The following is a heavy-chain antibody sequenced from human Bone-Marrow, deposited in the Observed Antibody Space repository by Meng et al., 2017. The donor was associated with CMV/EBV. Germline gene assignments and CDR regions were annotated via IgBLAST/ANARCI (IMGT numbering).Heavy chain of an antibody. V-gene: IGHV3-74*01. CDR2: INSDGSST. CDR3: AREYYDFWSGPLDYYYYGMDV. J-gene: IGHJ6*02. CDR1: GFTFSSYW. Sequence: GGSLRLSCAASGFTFSSYWMHWVRQAPGKGLVWVSRINSDGSSTSYADSVKGRFTISRDNAKNTLYLQMNSLRAEDTAVYYCAREYYDFWSGPLDYYYYGMDVCGQGTTVTVSS. D-gene: IGHD3-3*01.